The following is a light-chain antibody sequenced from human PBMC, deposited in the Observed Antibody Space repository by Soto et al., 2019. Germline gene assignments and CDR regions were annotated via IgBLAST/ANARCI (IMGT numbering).Light chain of an antibody. CDR3: QQYGSFSPST. V-gene: IGKV1-5*01. CDR1: RSISNW. Sequence: DIQMTQSPSTLSASVGDSVTITCRASRSISNWLAWYQQRPGIAPKLLMFDASILQSGVPSRFSGSGSGTEFTLSISRLQTDDFATYYCQQYGSFSPSTFGGGTKVDIK. J-gene: IGKJ4*01. CDR2: DAS.